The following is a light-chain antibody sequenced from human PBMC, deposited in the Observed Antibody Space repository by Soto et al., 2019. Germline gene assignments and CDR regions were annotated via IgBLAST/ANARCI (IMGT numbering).Light chain of an antibody. Sequence: DIQMTQSPSTLSASVADRVTISCRASQSISSWVAWYQQKPGKAPKLLIYKASSLESGVPSRVRGSGSGTEFTLTISSLKPDDFETYYCQQYPRSLVTFGQGTRLEIK. J-gene: IGKJ5*01. CDR1: QSISSW. CDR3: QQYPRSLVT. CDR2: KAS. V-gene: IGKV1-5*03.